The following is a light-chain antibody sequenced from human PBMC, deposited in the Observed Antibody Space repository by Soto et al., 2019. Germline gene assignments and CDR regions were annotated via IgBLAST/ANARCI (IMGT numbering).Light chain of an antibody. CDR1: RSDFWHYNL. CDR3: CSFTSSKTHV. Sequence: LAESASVSGSPGQSITISCTRTRSDFWHYNLVSWYQQHPGKVPKLILFEVNKRPSGVSGRFSGSKSGNTAYLTLSGLQAEDEADYYCCSFTSSKTHVFGTGTKVTVL. CDR2: EVN. V-gene: IGLV2-23*02. J-gene: IGLJ1*01.